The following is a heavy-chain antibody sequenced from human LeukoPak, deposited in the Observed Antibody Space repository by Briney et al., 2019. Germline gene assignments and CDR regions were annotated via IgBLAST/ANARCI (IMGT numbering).Heavy chain of an antibody. Sequence: GASVTVSCTASGYTFTGSYMHWVRQAPGQGLEWMGWINPNSGGTNYAQQFQGRVTMTRDTSISTAYMELSRLRSDDTAVYYCASSSLTYYFDTTTEGWGQGTLVTVSS. J-gene: IGHJ4*02. D-gene: IGHD3-22*01. CDR2: INPNSGGT. V-gene: IGHV1-2*02. CDR1: GYTFTGSY. CDR3: ASSSLTYYFDTTTEG.